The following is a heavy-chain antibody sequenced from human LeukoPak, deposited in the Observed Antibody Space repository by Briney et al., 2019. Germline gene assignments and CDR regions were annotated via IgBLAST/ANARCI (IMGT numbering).Heavy chain of an antibody. V-gene: IGHV4-30-4*01. D-gene: IGHD2-21*02. CDR3: ASMVTNWFDP. CDR2: IYYSGST. J-gene: IGHJ5*02. CDR1: GGSISSGDYY. Sequence: SETLSLTCTVSGGSISSGDYYWSWIRQPPGKGLEWIGYIYYSGSTYYNPSLRSRVTISVDTSKNLFSLKLSSVTAADTAVYYCASMVTNWFDPWGQGTLVTVSS.